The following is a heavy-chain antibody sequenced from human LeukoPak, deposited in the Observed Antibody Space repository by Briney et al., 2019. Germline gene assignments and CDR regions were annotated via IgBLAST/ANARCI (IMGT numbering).Heavy chain of an antibody. V-gene: IGHV3-48*04. Sequence: PGGSLRLSCAASGFTFSSYSMNWVRQAPGKGLEWVSYISSSSSTIYYADSVKGRFTISRDNAKNSLYLQMNSLRAEDTAVYYCARFGELGYWGQGTLVTVSS. D-gene: IGHD3-10*01. CDR2: ISSSSSTI. J-gene: IGHJ4*02. CDR3: ARFGELGY. CDR1: GFTFSSYS.